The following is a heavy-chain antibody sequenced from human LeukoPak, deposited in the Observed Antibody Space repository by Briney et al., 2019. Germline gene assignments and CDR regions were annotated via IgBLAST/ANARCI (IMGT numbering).Heavy chain of an antibody. D-gene: IGHD3-10*01. CDR2: INHSGST. V-gene: IGHV4-34*01. CDR1: GGSFSGYY. J-gene: IGHJ5*02. Sequence: SETLSLTCAVYGGSFSGYYWSWIRQPPGKGLEWIGEINHSGSTNYNPSLKSRVTISVDTSKNQFSLKLSSVTAADTAVNYCARRCPRGSYYYYGSGNWFDPWGQGTLVTVSS. CDR3: ARRCPRGSYYYYGSGNWFDP.